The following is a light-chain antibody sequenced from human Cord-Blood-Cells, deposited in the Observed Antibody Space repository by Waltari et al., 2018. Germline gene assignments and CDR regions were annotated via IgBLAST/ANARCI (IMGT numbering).Light chain of an antibody. CDR3: QQSYSTPIT. CDR2: AAS. Sequence: DIQMTQSPSSLSASVGDRVTITCPASQSISSYLNWYQQKPGKAPKLLIYAASSLQSGVPSRFSGSGSATDFTLTISSLQPEDFATYYCQQSYSTPITFGQGTRLEIK. J-gene: IGKJ5*01. CDR1: QSISSY. V-gene: IGKV1-39*01.